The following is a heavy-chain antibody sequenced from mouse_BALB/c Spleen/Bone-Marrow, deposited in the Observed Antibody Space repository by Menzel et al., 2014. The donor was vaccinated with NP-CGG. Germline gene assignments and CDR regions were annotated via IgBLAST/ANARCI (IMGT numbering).Heavy chain of an antibody. CDR3: GRGWLLP. D-gene: IGHD2-3*01. J-gene: IGHJ2*01. CDR1: GYTFTSYT. V-gene: IGHV1-4*01. CDR2: INPSSGYT. Sequence: VQLMESGAELARPGASVKMSCKASGYTFTSYTMHWVKQRPGQGLKWIGYINPSSGYTNYNQKFKDKATLTADKSSSTAYMQLSSLTSEDSAVDYCGRGWLLPWGQGTTLTVSS.